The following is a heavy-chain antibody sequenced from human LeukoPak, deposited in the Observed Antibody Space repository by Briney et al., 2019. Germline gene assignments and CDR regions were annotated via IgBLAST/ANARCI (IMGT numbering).Heavy chain of an antibody. Sequence: SEILSLTCTVSGDSMSSYYWSWIRQPPGKGLEWIGHIYYSGSTDYNPSLKSRLTISVDTSKNQFSLQLSSVTAADTAVYFCARQNSGARLNVWGQGTTVTVSS. CDR1: GDSMSSYY. V-gene: IGHV4-59*08. J-gene: IGHJ6*02. D-gene: IGHD6-25*01. CDR2: IYYSGST. CDR3: ARQNSGARLNV.